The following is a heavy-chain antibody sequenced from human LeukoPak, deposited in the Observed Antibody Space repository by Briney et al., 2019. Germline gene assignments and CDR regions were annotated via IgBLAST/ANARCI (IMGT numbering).Heavy chain of an antibody. J-gene: IGHJ4*02. V-gene: IGHV3-30*03. Sequence: SGMSLRLSCAASGFTFSSYGMHWVRQAPGKGLEWVAVISYDGSNKYYADSVKGRFTISRDNAKSLLYLQMNSLRAEDTAIYYCERDFIWGQGTPVTVSS. CDR1: GFTFSSYG. D-gene: IGHD3-10*01. CDR2: ISYDGSNK. CDR3: ERDFI.